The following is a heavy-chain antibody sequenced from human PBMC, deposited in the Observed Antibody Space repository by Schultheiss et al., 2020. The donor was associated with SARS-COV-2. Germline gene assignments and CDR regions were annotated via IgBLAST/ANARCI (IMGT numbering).Heavy chain of an antibody. J-gene: IGHJ6*02. D-gene: IGHD1-26*01. CDR1: GFAFSTYG. CDR3: AREGGSYPLLHGMDV. Sequence: GESLKISCAASGFAFSTYGMHWVRQAPGKGLEWVALISYDGSNKYYADSVKGRFTISRDNPKNTLYVQVNSLRGEDTAVYYCAREGGSYPLLHGMDVWGQGTTVTVSS. CDR2: ISYDGSNK. V-gene: IGHV3-30*03.